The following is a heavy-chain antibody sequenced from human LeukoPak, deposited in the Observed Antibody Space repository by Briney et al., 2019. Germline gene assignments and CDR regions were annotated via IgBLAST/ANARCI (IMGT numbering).Heavy chain of an antibody. D-gene: IGHD3-3*01. J-gene: IGHJ4*02. Sequence: SETLSLTCTVSGGSISSSSYYWGCIRQPPGKGLEWIGSIYYSGSTYYNPSLKSRVTISVDTSKNQFSLKLSSVTAADTAVYYCAGHDFWSGYYRVEYYFDYWGQGTLVTVSS. CDR1: GGSISSSSYY. CDR2: IYYSGST. CDR3: AGHDFWSGYYRVEYYFDY. V-gene: IGHV4-39*01.